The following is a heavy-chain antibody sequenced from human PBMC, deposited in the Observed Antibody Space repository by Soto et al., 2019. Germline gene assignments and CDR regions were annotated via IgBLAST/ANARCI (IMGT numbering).Heavy chain of an antibody. D-gene: IGHD6-25*01. CDR1: GFTFSNHA. CDR3: AKDRTAAARNFDY. Sequence: GGSVRLSXAVSGFTFSNHAMSWVRQAPGKGLEWVSAISTAVGATYYADSVKGRFTISRDDSKNTLYLQMDSLRAEDTAVYYCAKDRTAAARNFDYWGQGTLVTVSS. CDR2: ISTAVGAT. J-gene: IGHJ4*02. V-gene: IGHV3-23*01.